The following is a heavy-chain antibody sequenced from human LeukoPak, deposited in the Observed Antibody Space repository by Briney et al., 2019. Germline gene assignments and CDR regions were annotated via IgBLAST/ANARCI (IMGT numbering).Heavy chain of an antibody. J-gene: IGHJ4*02. V-gene: IGHV3-53*01. D-gene: IGHD3-10*01. CDR3: ARSTLWFGADY. CDR1: GFTVSSNY. Sequence: GGSLRPSCAASGFTVSSNYMSWVRQAPGKGLEWVSVIYSGGSTYYADSVKGRFTISRDNSKNTLYLQMNSLRAEDTAVYYCARSTLWFGADYWGQGTLVTVSS. CDR2: IYSGGST.